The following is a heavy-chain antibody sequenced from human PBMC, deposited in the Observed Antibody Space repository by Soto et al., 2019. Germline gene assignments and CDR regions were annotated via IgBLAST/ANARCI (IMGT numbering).Heavy chain of an antibody. V-gene: IGHV3-23*01. D-gene: IGHD6-13*01. CDR3: AKGEDSSSWYLFDY. J-gene: IGHJ4*02. CDR1: GFTFSSYA. CDR2: ISGSGGST. Sequence: HPGGSLRLSCAASGFTFSSYAMSWVRQAPGKGLEWVSAISGSGGSTYYADSVKGRFTISRDNSKNTLYLQMNSLRAEDTAVYYCAKGEDSSSWYLFDYWGQGTLVTVSS.